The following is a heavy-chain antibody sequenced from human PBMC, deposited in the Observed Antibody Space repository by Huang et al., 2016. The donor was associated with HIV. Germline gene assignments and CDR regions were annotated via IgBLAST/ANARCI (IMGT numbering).Heavy chain of an antibody. CDR2: INPGKGNT. J-gene: IGHJ5*02. V-gene: IGHV1-3*01. CDR3: ASGQRMRESDIVATIPVS. Sequence: QVHLVQSGPEVKKPGASVKVSCKASGYNFTSRGLHWVRQAPGQRLEWMGYINPGKGNTKYSPKFQDRVTLTRDISANTACMQLSRLTSEDTAVYYCASGQRMRESDIVATIPVSWGQGALVTVSS. CDR1: GYNFTSRG. D-gene: IGHD5-12*01.